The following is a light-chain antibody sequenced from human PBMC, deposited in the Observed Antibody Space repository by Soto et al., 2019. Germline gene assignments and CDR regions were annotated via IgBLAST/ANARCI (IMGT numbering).Light chain of an antibody. Sequence: QSALTQPASVSGSPGQSITISCTGTSSDVGIYNFVSWYQQHPGKAPKLIIYEVTNRPSGVSDRFSGFKSGNTAYLTISGLQAEDEADYYCSSYTTDTSLVFGTGTKVTVL. CDR2: EVT. CDR3: SSYTTDTSLV. CDR1: SSDVGIYNF. J-gene: IGLJ1*01. V-gene: IGLV2-14*01.